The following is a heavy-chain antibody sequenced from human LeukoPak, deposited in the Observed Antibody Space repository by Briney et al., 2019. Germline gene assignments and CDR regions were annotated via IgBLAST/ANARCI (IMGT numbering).Heavy chain of an antibody. CDR3: ACYCDFCGNNWFDP. V-gene: IGHV3-21*01. CDR2: ISSSSSYI. D-gene: IGHD3-9*01. J-gene: IGHJ5*02. CDR1: GFTYSRHS. Sequence: GGSLRLSCAASGFTYSRHSMNWARQAPGKGLEWVSSISSSSSYIYYADSVKGRFTISRDNAKNSLYLQMNSLRGDDTAVDYCACYCDFCGNNWFDPWGQGTLVTVSS.